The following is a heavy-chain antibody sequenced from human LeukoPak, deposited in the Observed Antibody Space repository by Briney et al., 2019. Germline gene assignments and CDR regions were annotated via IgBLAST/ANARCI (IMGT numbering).Heavy chain of an antibody. V-gene: IGHV4-4*02. CDR1: GGSITTTNW. J-gene: IGHJ3*02. CDR2: IHLSGRT. D-gene: IGHD2-2*02. Sequence: SETLSLTCGVSGGSITTTNWWSWVRQPPGQGLEWIGEIHLSGRTNYNPSLKSRVTMSVDTSKNQFSLKLTSVTAADTAVYYCARGSASPAAIAFDIWGQGTMVTVSS. CDR3: ARGSASPAAIAFDI.